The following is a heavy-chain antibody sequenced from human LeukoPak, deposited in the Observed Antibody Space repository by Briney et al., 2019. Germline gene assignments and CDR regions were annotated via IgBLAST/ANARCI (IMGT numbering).Heavy chain of an antibody. CDR2: ISYDGSNK. CDR3: AKDSSGRIFGVVPRFDP. D-gene: IGHD3-3*01. V-gene: IGHV3-30*18. Sequence: GGSLRLSCVTSGFTFTSYWMIWARQAPGKGLEWVAVISYDGSNKYYADSVKGRFTISRDNSKNTLYLQMNSLRAEDTAVYYCAKDSSGRIFGVVPRFDPWGQGTLVTVSS. J-gene: IGHJ5*02. CDR1: GFTFTSYW.